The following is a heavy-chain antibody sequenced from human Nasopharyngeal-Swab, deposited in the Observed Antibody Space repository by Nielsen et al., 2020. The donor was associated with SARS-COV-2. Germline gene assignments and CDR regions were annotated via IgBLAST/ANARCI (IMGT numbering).Heavy chain of an antibody. J-gene: IGHJ4*02. CDR3: ARGRATSSWFGRKPYDY. D-gene: IGHD6-13*01. Sequence: ESLKISCAASGFTFNTYGMNWIRQPPGRGLEWIGEVHHSGSTSYNPSLKSRVTISVDTSRNQFSLKLSSVTAADSAVYYCARGRATSSWFGRKPYDYWGQGTLVTVSS. V-gene: IGHV4-34*01. CDR1: GFTFNTYG. CDR2: VHHSGST.